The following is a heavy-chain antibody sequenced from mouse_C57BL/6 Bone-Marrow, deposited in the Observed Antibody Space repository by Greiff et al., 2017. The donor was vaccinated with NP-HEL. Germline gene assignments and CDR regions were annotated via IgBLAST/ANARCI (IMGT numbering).Heavy chain of an antibody. CDR3: ARSYYGPWYFDV. V-gene: IGHV4-1*01. J-gene: IGHJ1*03. Sequence: ASGVDFSRYWMRWVRRAPGKGLEWIGEINPDSSTINYAPSLKDKFIISRDNAKNTLYLQMSKVRSEDTALYYCARSYYGPWYFDVWGTGTTVTVSS. D-gene: IGHD2-10*01. CDR2: INPDSSTI. CDR1: GVDFSRYW.